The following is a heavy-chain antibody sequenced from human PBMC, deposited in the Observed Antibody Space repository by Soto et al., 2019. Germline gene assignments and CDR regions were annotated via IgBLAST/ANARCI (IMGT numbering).Heavy chain of an antibody. D-gene: IGHD1-20*01. CDR2: INAGNGNT. CDR3: ARGLYNPFVY. Sequence: QVQLVQSGAEVKKPGASVKVSCKASGYTFTSYAMHWVRQAPGQRLEWMGWINAGNGNTKYSQKFQGRVTITSDTSASTAYMELSSLRSEDTAVYYCARGLYNPFVYWGQGTLVTVSS. V-gene: IGHV1-3*01. J-gene: IGHJ4*02. CDR1: GYTFTSYA.